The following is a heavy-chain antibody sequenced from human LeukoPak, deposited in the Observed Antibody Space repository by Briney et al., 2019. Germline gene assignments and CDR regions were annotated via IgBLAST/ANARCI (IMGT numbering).Heavy chain of an antibody. Sequence: GGSLRLSCAASGFIFSSYWMHWVRQAPGKGLEWVANIKQDGSEKYYVDSVKGRFTISRDNAKNSLYLQMNSLRAEDTAVYYCARDAFDIWGQGTMVTVSS. CDR2: IKQDGSEK. CDR1: GFIFSSYW. J-gene: IGHJ3*02. V-gene: IGHV3-7*03. CDR3: ARDAFDI.